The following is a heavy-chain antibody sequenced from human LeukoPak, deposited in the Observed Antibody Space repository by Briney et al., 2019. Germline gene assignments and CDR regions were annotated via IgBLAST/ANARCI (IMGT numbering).Heavy chain of an antibody. CDR2: IYTSGST. J-gene: IGHJ6*02. D-gene: IGHD3-22*01. CDR1: GGSISSGSYY. CDR3: ARNKLGIGGFYYDLVDPSMDV. Sequence: RPSQTLSLTCTVSGGSISSGSYYWSWIRQPAGKGLEWIGRIYTSGSTNYNPSLKSRVTISVDTSKNQFSLKLSSVTAADTAVYYCARNKLGIGGFYYDLVDPSMDVWGQGTTVTVSS. V-gene: IGHV4-61*02.